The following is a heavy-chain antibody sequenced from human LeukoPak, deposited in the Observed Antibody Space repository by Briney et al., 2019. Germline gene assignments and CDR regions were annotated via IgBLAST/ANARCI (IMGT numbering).Heavy chain of an antibody. CDR2: ISGSGTTT. D-gene: IGHD6-13*01. CDR1: GFTFSTYG. Sequence: GGSLRLSCAASGFTFSTYGMSWVRQAPGKGLEWVSGISGSGTTTYYADSVKGRFTISRDNSKNTLSLQMNSLRAEDTAVYYCAKVGNSWYYFDYWGRGTLVTVSS. J-gene: IGHJ4*01. V-gene: IGHV3-23*01. CDR3: AKVGNSWYYFDY.